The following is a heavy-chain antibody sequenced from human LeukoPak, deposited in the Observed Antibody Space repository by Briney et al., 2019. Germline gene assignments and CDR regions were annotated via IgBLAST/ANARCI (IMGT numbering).Heavy chain of an antibody. CDR2: IIPILGIA. V-gene: IGHV1-69*04. J-gene: IGHJ6*02. D-gene: IGHD2-15*01. CDR3: ARERYCSGGSCSLDPPPPPLYYYYGMDV. CDR1: GGTFSSYA. Sequence: GASVKVSCKASGGTFSSYAISWVRQAPGQGLEWMGRIIPILGIANYAQKFQGRVTITADKATSTAYMELSRRRSEDTAVYYCARERYCSGGSCSLDPPPPPLYYYYGMDVWGQGTTVTVSS.